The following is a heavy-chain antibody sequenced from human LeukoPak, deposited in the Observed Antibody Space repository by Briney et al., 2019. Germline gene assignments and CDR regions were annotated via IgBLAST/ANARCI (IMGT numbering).Heavy chain of an antibody. CDR2: IYYSGST. D-gene: IGHD3-3*01. CDR1: GGSISSSSYY. Sequence: PSETLSLTCTVSGGSISSSSYYWGWIRQPPGKGLEWIGSIYYSGSTYYNPSLKSRVTISVDTSKNQFSLKLSSVTAADTAVYYCARRSGYQFDYWGQGTLVTVSS. J-gene: IGHJ4*02. V-gene: IGHV4-39*01. CDR3: ARRSGYQFDY.